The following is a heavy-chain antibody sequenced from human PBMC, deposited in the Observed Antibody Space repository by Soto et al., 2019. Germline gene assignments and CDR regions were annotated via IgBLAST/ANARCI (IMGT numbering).Heavy chain of an antibody. Sequence: QAQLVQSGPEVKKPGASVKVSCKASGYTFSTHGLSWVRQAPGQGLEWMGWITPSNGNTNYAQKLQGRLSMTTDTSTNTGYMEVRSLRSDDTAVYYKATFRRCSGSTCEPSFGFDMWGQGTVVTVSS. CDR3: ATFRRCSGSTCEPSFGFDM. D-gene: IGHD2-15*01. V-gene: IGHV1-18*01. J-gene: IGHJ3*02. CDR2: ITPSNGNT. CDR1: GYTFSTHG.